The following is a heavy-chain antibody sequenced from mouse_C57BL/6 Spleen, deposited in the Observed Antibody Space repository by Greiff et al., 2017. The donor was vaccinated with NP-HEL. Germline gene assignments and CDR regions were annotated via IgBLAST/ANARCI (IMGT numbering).Heavy chain of an antibody. V-gene: IGHV2-2*01. CDR3: AREGYYYGSSYDAMDY. J-gene: IGHJ4*01. Sequence: VHLVESGPGLVQPSQSLSITCTVSGFSLTSYGVHWVRQSPGKGLEWLGVIWSGGSTDYNAAFISRLSISKDNSKSQVFFKMNSLQADDTAIYYCAREGYYYGSSYDAMDYWGQGTSVTVSS. CDR1: GFSLTSYG. D-gene: IGHD1-1*01. CDR2: IWSGGST.